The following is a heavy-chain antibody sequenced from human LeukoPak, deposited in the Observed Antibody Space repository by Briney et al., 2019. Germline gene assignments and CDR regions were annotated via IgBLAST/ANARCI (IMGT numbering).Heavy chain of an antibody. D-gene: IGHD3-22*01. CDR3: GRRGVTMIVVVYYFDY. CDR2: ISGSGGST. CDR1: GFTFSSYA. V-gene: IGHV3-23*01. Sequence: GGSLRLSCAASGFTFSSYAVSWVRQAPGKGLEWVSAISGSGGSTCYADSVKGRFTISRDNSKNTLYLQMNSLRAEDTAVYYCGRRGVTMIVVVYYFDYWGQGTLATVSS. J-gene: IGHJ4*02.